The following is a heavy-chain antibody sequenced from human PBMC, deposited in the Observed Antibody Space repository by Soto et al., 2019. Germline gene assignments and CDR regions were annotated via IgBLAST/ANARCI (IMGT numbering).Heavy chain of an antibody. CDR3: ARAYGGNSGRGSYYFDY. V-gene: IGHV3-74*01. Sequence: GGSLRLSCAASGFTFSSYWMHWVRQAPGKGLVWVSRINSDGSSTSYADSVKGRFTISRDNAKNTLYLQMNSLRAEDTAVYYCARAYGGNSGRGSYYFDYWGQGTLVTVSS. CDR1: GFTFSSYW. D-gene: IGHD4-17*01. J-gene: IGHJ4*02. CDR2: INSDGSST.